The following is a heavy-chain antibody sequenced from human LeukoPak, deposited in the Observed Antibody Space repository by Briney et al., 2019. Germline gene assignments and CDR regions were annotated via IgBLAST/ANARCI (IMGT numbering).Heavy chain of an antibody. CDR2: ISAYNGDT. CDR3: ARDGPYDSSGYRDY. Sequence: GASVKVSCKASGYTFTTYGISWVRQAPGQGLEWMGWISAYNGDTNYAQKLQVRVTMTTDTSTSTAYMELRSLRSDDTAVYYCARDGPYDSSGYRDYWGQGTLVTVSS. V-gene: IGHV1-18*01. J-gene: IGHJ4*02. D-gene: IGHD3-22*01. CDR1: GYTFTTYG.